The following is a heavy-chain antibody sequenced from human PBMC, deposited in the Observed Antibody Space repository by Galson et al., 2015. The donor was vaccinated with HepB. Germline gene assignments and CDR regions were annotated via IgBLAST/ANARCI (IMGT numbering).Heavy chain of an antibody. CDR3: AREGGTAMVYYYYYYMDV. J-gene: IGHJ6*03. CDR2: INPSGGST. V-gene: IGHV1-46*01. Sequence: SVKVSCKASGYTFTSYYMHWVRQAPGQGLEWMGIINPSGGSTSYAQKFQGRVTMTRDKSTSTVYMELSSLRSEDTAVYYCAREGGTAMVYYYYYYMDVWGKGTTVTVSS. D-gene: IGHD5-18*01. CDR1: GYTFTSYY.